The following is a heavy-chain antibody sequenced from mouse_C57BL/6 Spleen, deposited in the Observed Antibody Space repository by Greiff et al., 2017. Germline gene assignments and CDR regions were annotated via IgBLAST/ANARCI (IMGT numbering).Heavy chain of an antibody. V-gene: IGHV3-6*01. CDR3: ARATVVGGDYAMDY. CDR1: GYSITSGYY. CDR2: ISYDGSN. J-gene: IGHJ4*01. D-gene: IGHD1-1*01. Sequence: ESGPGLVKPSQSLSLTCSVTGYSITSGYYWNWIRQFPGNKLEWMGYISYDGSNNYNPSLKNRISITRDTSKNQFFLKLNSVTTEDTATYYCARATVVGGDYAMDYWGQGTSVTVSS.